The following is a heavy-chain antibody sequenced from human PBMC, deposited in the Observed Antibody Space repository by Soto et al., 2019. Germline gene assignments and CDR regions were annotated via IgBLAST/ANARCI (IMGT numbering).Heavy chain of an antibody. D-gene: IGHD3-3*01. CDR1: GYSFTSYW. CDR3: ARQEKETYYDFWSGYTNYYYYMDV. CDR2: IYPGGSDT. Sequence: PGESLKISCKGSGYSFTSYWIGWVRQMPGKGLEWMGIIYPGGSDTRYSPSFQGQVTISADKSISTAYLQWSSLKASDTAMYYCARQEKETYYDFWSGYTNYYYYMDVWGKGTTVTVSS. J-gene: IGHJ6*03. V-gene: IGHV5-51*01.